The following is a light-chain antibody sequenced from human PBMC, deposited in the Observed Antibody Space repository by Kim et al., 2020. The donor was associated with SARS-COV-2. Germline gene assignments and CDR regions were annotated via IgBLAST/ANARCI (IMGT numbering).Light chain of an antibody. CDR3: QQYNNWPPIT. CDR2: GAS. V-gene: IGKV3-15*01. Sequence: EIVITHSPAPLSVSPGERATLSCRASQSVSSNLAWYQQKPGQDPRLLLYGASTRATGIPARFSGSGSGREFTLTISSLQSEDFAVYYCQQYNNWPPITFGGGTKVDIK. CDR1: QSVSSN. J-gene: IGKJ4*01.